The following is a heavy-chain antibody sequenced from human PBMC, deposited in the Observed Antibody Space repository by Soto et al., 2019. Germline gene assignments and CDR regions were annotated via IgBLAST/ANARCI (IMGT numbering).Heavy chain of an antibody. D-gene: IGHD7-27*01. V-gene: IGHV1-8*02. CDR3: ASLPWANYYYYGMDV. Sequence: ASVKVSCKASGGTFSSYTISWVRQAPGQGLEWMGWMNPNSGNTGYAQKFQGRVTMTRNTSISTAYMELSSLRSEDTAVYYCASLPWANYYYYGMDVWGQGTTVTVSS. J-gene: IGHJ6*02. CDR1: GGTFSSYT. CDR2: MNPNSGNT.